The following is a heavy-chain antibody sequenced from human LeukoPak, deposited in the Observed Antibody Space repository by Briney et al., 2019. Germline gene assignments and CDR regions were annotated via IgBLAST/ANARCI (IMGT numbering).Heavy chain of an antibody. V-gene: IGHV3-23*01. CDR3: AKGGAAAGSRTFDY. J-gene: IGHJ4*02. D-gene: IGHD6-13*01. Sequence: SGGSLRLSCAASGFTFSSYAMSWVRQAPGKGLEWVSAISGSGGSTYYADSVKGRFTISRDNSKNTLYLQMNSLRAEDTAVYYCAKGGAAAGSRTFDYWGQGTLVTVSS. CDR1: GFTFSSYA. CDR2: ISGSGGST.